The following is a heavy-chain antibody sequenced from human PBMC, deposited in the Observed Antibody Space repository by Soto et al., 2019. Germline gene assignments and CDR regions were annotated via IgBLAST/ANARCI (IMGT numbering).Heavy chain of an antibody. CDR3: TRGPRPISTGTGAY. V-gene: IGHV3-74*01. D-gene: IGHD3-10*01. CDR1: GFIFKMYS. J-gene: IGHJ4*02. Sequence: PGGSLRLSCAASGFIFKMYSMHWVRQSPGKGLVWISRIYNDGTYSDYADSVRGRFTISRDNVNDTLYLQMNNLRAEDSGLYYCTRGPRPISTGTGAYWGQGTQVTAPQ. CDR2: IYNDGTYS.